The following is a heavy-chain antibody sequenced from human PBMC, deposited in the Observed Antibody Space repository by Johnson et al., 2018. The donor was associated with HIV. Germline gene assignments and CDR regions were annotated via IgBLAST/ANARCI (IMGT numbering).Heavy chain of an antibody. Sequence: QVQLVESGGGLVKPGGSLRLSCAASGFTFSNAWMSWVRQAPGKGLEWVAFIRYDGSNKNYADSVKGRFTISRDNSKNTMSLQMNSLRAEDTAVYYCAREGDDPGAFDIWGQGTMVTVSS. CDR1: GFTFSNAW. CDR3: AREGDDPGAFDI. CDR2: IRYDGSNK. D-gene: IGHD3-16*01. V-gene: IGHV3-30*02. J-gene: IGHJ3*02.